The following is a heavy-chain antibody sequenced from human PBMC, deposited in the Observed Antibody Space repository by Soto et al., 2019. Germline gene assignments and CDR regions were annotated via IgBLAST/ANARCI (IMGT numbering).Heavy chain of an antibody. CDR2: ISTDSIKT. Sequence: GASLKVSCKASGYTFTTYGISWVRQAPGQGLEWMGWISTDSIKTHYAQQFQGRVTITTDTSSSTAYMELRSLRSDDTAVYYCATRDVLSVYYTVYFDYWGQGTLVTVSS. V-gene: IGHV1-18*01. CDR1: GYTFTTYG. D-gene: IGHD3-3*01. CDR3: ATRDVLSVYYTVYFDY. J-gene: IGHJ4*02.